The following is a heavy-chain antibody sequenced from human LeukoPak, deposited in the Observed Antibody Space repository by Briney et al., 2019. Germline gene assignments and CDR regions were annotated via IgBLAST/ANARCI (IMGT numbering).Heavy chain of an antibody. Sequence: PGGSLRLSCAASGFTFSSYAMSWDRQAPGKRLEWVSAISGGGVNTHYADSVKGRFTISRDNSKNTLLLQMSSLRAEDTAVYYCAKDGWIGQVAPGNDCWGQGTLVTVSS. V-gene: IGHV3-23*01. CDR2: ISGGGVNT. CDR3: AKDGWIGQVAPGNDC. D-gene: IGHD6-13*01. J-gene: IGHJ4*02. CDR1: GFTFSSYA.